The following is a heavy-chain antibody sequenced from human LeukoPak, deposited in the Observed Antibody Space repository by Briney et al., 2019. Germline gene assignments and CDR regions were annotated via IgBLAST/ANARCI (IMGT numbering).Heavy chain of an antibody. CDR2: INPNSGGT. CDR3: ARIAHRGYSYGPPNGGDFDY. Sequence: ASVKVSCKASGYTFTSYAMNWVRQASGQGLEWMGWINPNSGGTNYAQKFQGRVTMTRDTSISTAYMELSRLRSDDTAVYYCARIAHRGYSYGPPNGGDFDYWGQGTRVTVSS. CDR1: GYTFTSYA. J-gene: IGHJ4*02. V-gene: IGHV1-2*02. D-gene: IGHD5-18*01.